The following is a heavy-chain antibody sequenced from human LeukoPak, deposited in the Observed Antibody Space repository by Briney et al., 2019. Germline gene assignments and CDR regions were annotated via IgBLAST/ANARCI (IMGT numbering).Heavy chain of an antibody. CDR2: ISYDGSNK. J-gene: IGHJ4*02. Sequence: GGSLRLSCAASGFTFSSYVMHWVRQAPGKGLEWVAVISYDGSNKYYADSVKGRFTISRDNSKNTLYLQMNSLRAEDTAVYYCARAGRVAYDSRFLDYWGQGTLVTVSS. D-gene: IGHD5-12*01. V-gene: IGHV3-30*03. CDR3: ARAGRVAYDSRFLDY. CDR1: GFTFSSYV.